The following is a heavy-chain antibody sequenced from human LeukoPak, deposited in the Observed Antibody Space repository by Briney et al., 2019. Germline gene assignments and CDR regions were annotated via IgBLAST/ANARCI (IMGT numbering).Heavy chain of an antibody. CDR1: GGSISSSSYY. J-gene: IGHJ6*03. D-gene: IGHD6-19*01. CDR2: IYYSGST. Sequence: SETLSLTCTVSGGSISSSSYYWGWIRQPPGKGLEWIGSIYYSGSTYYNPSLKSRVTISVDTSKNQFSLKLSSVTAADTAVYYCAGHAVDDSSGWYYDYYYYMDVWGKGTTVTISS. CDR3: AGHAVDDSSGWYYDYYYYMDV. V-gene: IGHV4-39*01.